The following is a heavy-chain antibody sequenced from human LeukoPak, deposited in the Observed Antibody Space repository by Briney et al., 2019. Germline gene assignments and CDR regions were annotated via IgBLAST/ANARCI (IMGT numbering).Heavy chain of an antibody. D-gene: IGHD5-18*01. CDR3: RGRGYSYGNLFDY. J-gene: IGHJ4*02. CDR1: GFTFSSQS. Sequence: GGSLRLSCAASGFTFSSQSMNWVRQAPGKGLEWVSSISTSSSYIYYADSVKGRFTISRDNAKSSLYLQMNSLRAEDTAVYYCRGRGYSYGNLFDYWGQGTLVTVSS. V-gene: IGHV3-21*04. CDR2: ISTSSSYI.